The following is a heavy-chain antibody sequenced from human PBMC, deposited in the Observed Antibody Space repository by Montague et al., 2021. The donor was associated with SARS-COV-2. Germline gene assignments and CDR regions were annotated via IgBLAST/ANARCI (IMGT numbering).Heavy chain of an antibody. CDR1: GGSISSGSYY. D-gene: IGHD3-22*01. CDR3: ARDGGIGDSGSNTWSYYYYGMDV. J-gene: IGHJ6*02. V-gene: IGHV4-61*02. Sequence: TLSLTCTVSGGSISSGSYYWSWIRQPAGKGLEWIGRIYTSGSTNYNPSLKSRVTISVDTPKNQFSLTLSSLTAADTAVYYCARDGGIGDSGSNTWSYYYYGMDVWGQGTTVTVSS. CDR2: IYTSGST.